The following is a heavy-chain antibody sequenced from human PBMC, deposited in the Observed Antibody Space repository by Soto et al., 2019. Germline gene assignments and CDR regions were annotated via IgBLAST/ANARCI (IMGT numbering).Heavy chain of an antibody. D-gene: IGHD3-10*01. J-gene: IGHJ6*03. CDR2: IYYSGST. Sequence: PSETLALTCTVSGGSISSYYWSWIRQPPGKGLEWIGYIYYSGSTNYNPSLKSRVTISVDTSKNQFSLKLSSVTAADTAVYYCARVGFSGSYYPPSNYYFYYKDXWGKGTTVTVSS. V-gene: IGHV4-59*01. CDR1: GGSISSYY. CDR3: ARVGFSGSYYPPSNYYFYYKDX.